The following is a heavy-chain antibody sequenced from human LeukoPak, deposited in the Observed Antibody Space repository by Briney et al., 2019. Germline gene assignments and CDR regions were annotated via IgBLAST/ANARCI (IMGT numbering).Heavy chain of an antibody. CDR3: ARDPSYYYGSGVPGGGWFDP. J-gene: IGHJ5*02. CDR1: GGTFSSYA. D-gene: IGHD3-10*01. Sequence: SVKLSCKASGGTFSSYAISRVRQAPGQGLGWMGGFIPIFGTANYAQKYQGRVTITAAESTSTAYMGLSSLRSEDTAVYYCARDPSYYYGSGVPGGGWFDPWGQGTLVTVSS. CDR2: FIPIFGTA. V-gene: IGHV1-69*13.